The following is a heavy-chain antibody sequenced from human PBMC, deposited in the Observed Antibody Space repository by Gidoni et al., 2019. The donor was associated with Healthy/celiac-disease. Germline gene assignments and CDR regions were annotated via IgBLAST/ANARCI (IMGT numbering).Heavy chain of an antibody. CDR1: GGSFSGYY. D-gene: IGHD3-3*02. J-gene: IGHJ5*02. V-gene: IGHV4-34*01. CDR3: ARVFIFGVVTSLGNWFDP. CDR2: INHSGST. Sequence: QVQLQQWGAGLLKPSETLSLTCAVYGGSFSGYYWSWIRQPPGKGLEWIGEINHSGSTNYNPSLKSRVTISVDTSKNQFSLKLSSVTAADTAVYYCARVFIFGVVTSLGNWFDPWGQGTLVTVSS.